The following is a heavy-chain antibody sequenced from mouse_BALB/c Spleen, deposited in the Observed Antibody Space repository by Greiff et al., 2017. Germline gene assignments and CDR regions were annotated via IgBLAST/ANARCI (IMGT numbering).Heavy chain of an antibody. Sequence: EVQGVESGGGLVQPGGSRKLSCAASGFTFSDYGMAWVRQAPGKGPEWVAFISNLAYSIYYADTVTGRFTISRENAKNTLYLEMSSLRSEDTAMYYCARLTGYYAMDYWGQGTSVTVSS. D-gene: IGHD4-1*01. CDR1: GFTFSDYG. V-gene: IGHV5-15*02. CDR2: ISNLAYSI. CDR3: ARLTGYYAMDY. J-gene: IGHJ4*01.